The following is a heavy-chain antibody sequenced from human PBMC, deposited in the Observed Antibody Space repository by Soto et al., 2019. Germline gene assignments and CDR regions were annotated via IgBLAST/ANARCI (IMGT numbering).Heavy chain of an antibody. Sequence: GGSLRLSCAASGFAFSDYYMSWIRQAPGKGLEWISYIRSSGSLMYYSDSVKGRATISRDNAKNSLYLQLNSPRVEDTAVYYCARRLSSGSYYVGPFDYWGQGAL. J-gene: IGHJ4*01. CDR2: IRSSGSLM. CDR3: ARRLSSGSYYVGPFDY. V-gene: IGHV3-11*01. D-gene: IGHD1-26*01. CDR1: GFAFSDYY.